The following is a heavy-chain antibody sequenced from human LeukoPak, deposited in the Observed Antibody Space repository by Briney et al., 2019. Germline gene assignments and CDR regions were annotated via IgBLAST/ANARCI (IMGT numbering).Heavy chain of an antibody. J-gene: IGHJ4*02. CDR3: ARLEGNSYGNPASFDY. D-gene: IGHD5-18*01. CDR2: ISYTGNT. Sequence: SETLSLTCSVSGGSFSRNNYFWGWIRQPPGKGLEWIGTISYTGNTYYNPSLKSRLTISVDTSKNQNQFSLKLASVTAADTAVYFCARLEGNSYGNPASFDYWGQGTLVTVSS. CDR1: GGSFSRNNYF. V-gene: IGHV4-39*01.